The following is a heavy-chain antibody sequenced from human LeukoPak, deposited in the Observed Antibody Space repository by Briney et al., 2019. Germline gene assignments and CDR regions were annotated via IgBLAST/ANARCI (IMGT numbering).Heavy chain of an antibody. CDR3: ARDLDY. CDR2: ISSNGGST. J-gene: IGHJ4*02. Sequence: PGGSLRLSCAASGFTFSSYAMHWVRQAPGKGLEYVSAISSNGGSTYYANSVKGRFTISRDNSKNTLYLQMGSLRPEDMAVYYCARDLDYWGQGTLVTVSS. V-gene: IGHV3-64*01. CDR1: GFTFSSYA.